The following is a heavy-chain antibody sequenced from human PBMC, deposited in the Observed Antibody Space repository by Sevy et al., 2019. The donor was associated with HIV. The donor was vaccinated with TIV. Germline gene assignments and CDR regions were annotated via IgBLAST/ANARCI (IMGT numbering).Heavy chain of an antibody. D-gene: IGHD1-26*01. CDR3: GRDAGGSWRYVGAFDF. CDR2: IKRDGSEN. V-gene: IGHV3-7*01. CDR1: GFTFSDYW. J-gene: IGHJ3*01. Sequence: GGSLRLSCAASGFTFSDYWMTWVRQAPGKGLEWVASIKRDGSENDHVDSVKGRFTISRDNTKKSLFLEMHSLRVEDTAVYYCGRDAGGSWRYVGAFDFWGQGTMVTVSS.